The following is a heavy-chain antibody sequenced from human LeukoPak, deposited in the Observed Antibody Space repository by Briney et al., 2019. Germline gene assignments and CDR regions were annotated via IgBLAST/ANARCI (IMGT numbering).Heavy chain of an antibody. CDR2: ITSTSTFI. CDR3: ASGYKEWFY. D-gene: IGHD3-3*01. V-gene: IGHV3-21*01. CDR1: GFTFSTYS. J-gene: IGHJ4*02. Sequence: GGSLRLSCAASGFTFSTYSMNWVRQAPGKGLEWVSSITSTSTFIYYSDTVEGRFTVSRDNAKNSLYLQMNSLRAEDTAVYYCASGYKEWFYWGQGTLVTVSS.